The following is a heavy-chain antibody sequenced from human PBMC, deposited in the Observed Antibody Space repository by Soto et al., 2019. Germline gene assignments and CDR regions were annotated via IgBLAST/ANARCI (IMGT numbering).Heavy chain of an antibody. CDR1: GYTFTSYG. CDR2: ISAYNGNT. V-gene: IGHV1-18*01. J-gene: IGHJ4*02. Sequence: ASVKVSCKASGYTFTSYGISWVRQAPGQGLEWMGWISAYNGNTNYAQKLQGRVTMTTDTSTSTAYMELRSLRSDDTAVYYCAWAWSKNWEKTRFDYWGQGTLVTVSS. D-gene: IGHD1-1*01. CDR3: AWAWSKNWEKTRFDY.